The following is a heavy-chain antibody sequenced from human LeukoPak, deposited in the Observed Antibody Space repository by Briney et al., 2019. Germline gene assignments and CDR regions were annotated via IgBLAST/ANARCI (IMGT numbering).Heavy chain of an antibody. CDR1: RYTFTSYD. CDR3: ARWRRDSSGYYILDY. J-gene: IGHJ4*02. V-gene: IGHV1-8*01. D-gene: IGHD3-22*01. Sequence: ASLKVSCKASRYTFTSYDINWVRQATGQGLEWMGWMNPNRGNTGYAQKFQGRVTMTRNSSISTAYMELSSLRSEDTAVYYCARWRRDSSGYYILDYWGQGTLVTVSS. CDR2: MNPNRGNT.